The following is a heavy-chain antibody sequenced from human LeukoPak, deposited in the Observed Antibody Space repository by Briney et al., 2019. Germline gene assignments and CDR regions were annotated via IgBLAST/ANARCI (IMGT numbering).Heavy chain of an antibody. J-gene: IGHJ5*01. CDR2: INSDGYSI. D-gene: IGHD5-12*01. CDR3: TRAGYRSEFDS. Sequence: PGGSLRLSCAASGFTFSGYWMHWVRQAPGKGLVLVSRINSDGYSITYADSVKGRCTISRDNAKNTLYLQMNSLIAEDSAVYFCTRAGYRSEFDSWGQGTLVTVSS. CDR1: GFTFSGYW. V-gene: IGHV3-74*03.